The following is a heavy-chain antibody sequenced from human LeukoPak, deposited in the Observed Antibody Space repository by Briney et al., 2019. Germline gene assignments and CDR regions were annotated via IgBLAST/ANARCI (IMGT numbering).Heavy chain of an antibody. J-gene: IGHJ4*02. CDR3: GKEVERHFDLRY. V-gene: IGHV3-23*01. CDR1: GFSFTGVW. Sequence: PGGSLRLSCVASGFSFTGVWMSWVRQAPGKGLEWVSAFSGGGDSFYADSVRGRFSISADKSKNILYLQMNSLRVEDTAVYYCGKEVERHFDLRYWGQGTPVTVSS. CDR2: FSGGGDS. D-gene: IGHD2-15*01.